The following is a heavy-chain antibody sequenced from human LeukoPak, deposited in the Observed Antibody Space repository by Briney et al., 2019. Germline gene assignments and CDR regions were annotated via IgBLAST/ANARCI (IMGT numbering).Heavy chain of an antibody. J-gene: IGHJ4*02. D-gene: IGHD1-7*01. V-gene: IGHV3-30-3*01. CDR1: GFTFSSYA. CDR2: ISYDGSNK. Sequence: PGESLRLSCAASGFTFSSYAMHWVRQAPGKGLEWVAVISYDGSNKYYADSVKGRFTISRDNSKNTLYLQMNSLRAEDTAVYYCARDLTGTTNYWGQGTLVTVSS. CDR3: ARDLTGTTNY.